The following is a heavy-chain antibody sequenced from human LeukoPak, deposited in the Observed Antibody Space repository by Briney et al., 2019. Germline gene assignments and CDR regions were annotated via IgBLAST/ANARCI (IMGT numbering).Heavy chain of an antibody. J-gene: IGHJ6*02. Sequence: PGGSLRLSCAASGFTFITYAMHGVRQAPGRGLEGVAFVSYEGTDKYYADSVKGRFTISRDNSKNTLCLQMNSLRPEDTAVYYCARDSYGMDVWGQGTTVTVSS. V-gene: IGHV3-30*04. CDR1: GFTFITYA. CDR3: ARDSYGMDV. CDR2: VSYEGTDK.